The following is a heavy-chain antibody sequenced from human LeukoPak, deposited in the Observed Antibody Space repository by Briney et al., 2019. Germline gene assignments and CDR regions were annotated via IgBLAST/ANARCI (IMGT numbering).Heavy chain of an antibody. V-gene: IGHV3-11*01. D-gene: IGHD4-17*01. CDR3: ARRARVFGDSHAFDV. CDR2: IRRVPTDL. Sequence: PGESLRLSCVASGLTFSDTNLAWIRQAPGKGLEWISYIRRVPTDLYYADSVKGRFTITRDNAKNSLYLQMNSLRAEDTANYYCARRARVFGDSHAFDVWGQGTMVTVSS. J-gene: IGHJ3*01. CDR1: GLTFSDTN.